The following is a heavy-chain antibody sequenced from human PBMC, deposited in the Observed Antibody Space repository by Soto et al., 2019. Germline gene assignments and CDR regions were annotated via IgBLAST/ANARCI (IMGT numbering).Heavy chain of an antibody. V-gene: IGHV1-69*01. Sequence: QVQLVQSGAEVKKPGSSVKVSCKTSGVSFNNNGIGWVRQAPGHGLEWMGGVSPPFRTSNYARTFQGRISITADASTCTVNMELSSLTSEDTAQYYCARVLYYGSGSYSPYGMDVWGQGTTVTVSS. D-gene: IGHD3-10*01. CDR2: VSPPFRTS. CDR1: GVSFNNNG. J-gene: IGHJ6*02. CDR3: ARVLYYGSGSYSPYGMDV.